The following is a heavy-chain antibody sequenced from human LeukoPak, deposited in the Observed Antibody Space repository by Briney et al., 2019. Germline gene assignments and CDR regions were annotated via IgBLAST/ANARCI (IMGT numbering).Heavy chain of an antibody. D-gene: IGHD3-10*01. V-gene: IGHV3-23*01. J-gene: IGHJ4*02. CDR1: RWTLSSYP. CDR2: IDESGGRT. Sequence: GGALRLSFAASRWTLSSYPMSGVRQAAGKELEGVSIIDESGGRTSYADSVKGRFTISRDNTRNTLYPKMNGLRAEDTALYYCVKTWLMLRELMSRSYWGQGALVTASS. CDR3: VKTWLMLRELMSRSY.